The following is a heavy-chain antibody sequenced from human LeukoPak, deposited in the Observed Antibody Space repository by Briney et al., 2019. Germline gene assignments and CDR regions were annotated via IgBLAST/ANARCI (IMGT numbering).Heavy chain of an antibody. D-gene: IGHD5-12*01. CDR2: IYPGEYDI. Sequence: GESLKISCKGSGYSFGNYWIGWVRQMPGKGLEWMGIIYPGEYDIRYSPSFQGQVTISADKSISTAYLQWSSLKASDTAMYYCARLRGYSGYDSILRYYYYYMDVWGKGTTVTISS. J-gene: IGHJ6*03. CDR3: ARLRGYSGYDSILRYYYYYMDV. V-gene: IGHV5-51*01. CDR1: GYSFGNYW.